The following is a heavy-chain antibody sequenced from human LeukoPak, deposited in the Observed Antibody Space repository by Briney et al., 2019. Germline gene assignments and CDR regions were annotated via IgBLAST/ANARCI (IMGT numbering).Heavy chain of an antibody. V-gene: IGHV4-34*01. CDR2: INHSGST. CDR1: GGSFSGYY. J-gene: IGHJ4*02. D-gene: IGHD3-16*01. Sequence: SETLSLTCAVYGGSFSGYYWSWIRQPPGKGLEWIGEINHSGSTNYNPSLKSRVTISVDTSKNQFSLKLSSVTAADTAVYCCARGPRRFLGLGAYWGQGTLVTVSS. CDR3: ARGPRRFLGLGAY.